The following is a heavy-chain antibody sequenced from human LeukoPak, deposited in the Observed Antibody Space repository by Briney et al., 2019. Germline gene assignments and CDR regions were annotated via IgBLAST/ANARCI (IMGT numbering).Heavy chain of an antibody. CDR3: ARDQGGMVSY. D-gene: IGHD2-8*01. CDR2: ISSYSGTT. J-gene: IGHJ4*02. CDR1: GFTFSFYS. V-gene: IGHV3-48*01. Sequence: GGSLRLSCAASGFTFSFYSMDWVRQAPGKGLEWVSYISSYSGTTKYADSAKGRFTISRDNAKNSLYLQMNSLRAEDTAVYYCARDQGGMVSYWGQGTLVTVSS.